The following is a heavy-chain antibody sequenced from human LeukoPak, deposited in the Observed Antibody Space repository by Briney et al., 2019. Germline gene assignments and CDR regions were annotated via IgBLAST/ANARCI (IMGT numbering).Heavy chain of an antibody. V-gene: IGHV4-59*01. CDR2: IYYSGST. D-gene: IGHD3-22*01. CDR3: ARDIHYDSSGYSLPHWFDP. J-gene: IGHJ5*02. CDR1: GGSISSYS. Sequence: PSETLSLTCTVSGGSISSYSWSWLRQPPGKGLEWIGYIYYSGSTNYNPSLKSRVTISVDTSKNQFSLKLSSVTAADTAVYYCARDIHYDSSGYSLPHWFDPWGQGTLVTVSS.